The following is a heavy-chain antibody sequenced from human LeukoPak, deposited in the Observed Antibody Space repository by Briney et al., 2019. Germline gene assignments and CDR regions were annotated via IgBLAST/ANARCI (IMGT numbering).Heavy chain of an antibody. CDR3: ARGRGYVGYYIDY. V-gene: IGHV3-20*01. CDR2: INWSGGST. Sequence: GGSLRLSCTASGFSLDDYGMSWVRQAPGKGLEWVSGINWSGGSTGYADFMKGRFTISRDSAKNSLYLQMNSLRAEDTAMYDCARGRGYVGYYIDYWSLGTLVTVSS. J-gene: IGHJ4*02. CDR1: GFSLDDYG. D-gene: IGHD5-12*01.